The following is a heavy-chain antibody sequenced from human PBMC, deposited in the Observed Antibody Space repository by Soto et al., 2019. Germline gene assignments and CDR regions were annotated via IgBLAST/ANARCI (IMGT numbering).Heavy chain of an antibody. CDR1: GFTFTNSA. D-gene: IGHD2-15*01. CDR2: IVLGSGNT. V-gene: IGHV1-58*01. J-gene: IGHJ4*02. CDR3: ATDVG. Sequence: ASVKVSCKASGFTFTNSAVQWVRQARGQRLEWIGWIVLGSGNTDYAQKFQERVSLTRDMSTSTAYMELSSLTSDDTAVYYCATDVGWGQGTPVTVSS.